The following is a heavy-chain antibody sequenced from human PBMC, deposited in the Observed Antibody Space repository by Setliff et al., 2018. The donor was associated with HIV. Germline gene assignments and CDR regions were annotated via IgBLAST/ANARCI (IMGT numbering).Heavy chain of an antibody. D-gene: IGHD6-13*01. Sequence: SETLSLTCTVSGGSTSGGAHYWSWIRQHPGKGLEWIGYIHYSGSTYYNPSLKSQVTISVDTSKNRLSLKLSSVTAADAAVYYCARAMSSSWYIDGFDIWGQGTVVTVSS. CDR2: IHYSGST. V-gene: IGHV4-31*01. CDR1: GGSTSGGAHY. J-gene: IGHJ3*02. CDR3: ARAMSSSWYIDGFDI.